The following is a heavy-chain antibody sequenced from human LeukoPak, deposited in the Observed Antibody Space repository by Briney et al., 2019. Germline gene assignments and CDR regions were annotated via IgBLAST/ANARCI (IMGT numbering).Heavy chain of an antibody. CDR2: IYSGGST. Sequence: GGSLRLSCAASGFTVSSNYMSWVRQAPGKGLEWVSVIYSGGSTYYADSVKGRFTISRDNSKNTLYLQMNSLRAEDTAVYYCARGLPVAGTEGFDYWGQGTLVTVSS. J-gene: IGHJ4*02. D-gene: IGHD6-19*01. V-gene: IGHV3-53*01. CDR1: GFTVSSNY. CDR3: ARGLPVAGTEGFDY.